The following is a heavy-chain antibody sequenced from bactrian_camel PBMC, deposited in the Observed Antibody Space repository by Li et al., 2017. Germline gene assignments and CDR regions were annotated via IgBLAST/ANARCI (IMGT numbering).Heavy chain of an antibody. D-gene: IGHD7*01. CDR2: IDSDGSA. J-gene: IGHJ4*01. CDR1: GWTYAMYC. Sequence: HVQLVESGGGSVQAGGSLKLSCASSGWTYAMYCTGWFRQAPTTAREEVANIDSDGSASYADSVKGRFTISRDNAKNTLYLQMNSLKPEDTAVYYCAAEPGRDIALVVGSVGVPDFTYKGQGTQVTVS. V-gene: IGHV3S53*01.